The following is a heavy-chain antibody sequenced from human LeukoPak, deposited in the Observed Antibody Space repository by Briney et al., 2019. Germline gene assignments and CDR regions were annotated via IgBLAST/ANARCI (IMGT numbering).Heavy chain of an antibody. CDR3: AKSGAAGTLYYFDY. J-gene: IGHJ4*02. V-gene: IGHV3-23*01. CDR1: GFTLSTYA. D-gene: IGHD6-13*01. Sequence: PGGSLRLSCAASGFTLSTYAMSWVRQAPGKGLEWVSAISGSGGSTYYADSVKGRFTISRDNSKNTLYLQMNSLRAEDTAVYYCAKSGAAGTLYYFDYWGQGTLVTVSS. CDR2: ISGSGGST.